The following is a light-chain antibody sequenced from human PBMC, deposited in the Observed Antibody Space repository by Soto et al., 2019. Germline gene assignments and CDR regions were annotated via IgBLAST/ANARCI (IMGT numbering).Light chain of an antibody. V-gene: IGKV1-5*03. CDR1: QSISSW. CDR2: KAS. J-gene: IGKJ3*01. Sequence: DIQMTQSPSTLSASVGDRVTITCRASQSISSWLAWYQQKPGKAPKLLIYKASSLESGVPSRFSGSGSGTEFTLNISILQPDDFATYYCQQYNSYPFTFGPGTKVDIK. CDR3: QQYNSYPFT.